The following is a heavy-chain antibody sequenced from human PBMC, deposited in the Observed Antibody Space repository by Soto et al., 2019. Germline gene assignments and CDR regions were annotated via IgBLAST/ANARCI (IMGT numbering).Heavy chain of an antibody. V-gene: IGHV4-30-2*01. CDR2: IYHSGST. CDR3: ARVVVPVPVWGHKYFDT. CDR1: GGSISSGGFS. J-gene: IGHJ5*02. Sequence: PXESLSLTCSVSGGSISSGGFSWSWIRQPPGKGLEWIGYIYHSGSTYYNPSLKSRVTISIDKSKNQFSLRLGSVIAADTAVYYCARVVVPVPVWGHKYFDTWGQGTLVTVSS. D-gene: IGHD2-2*01.